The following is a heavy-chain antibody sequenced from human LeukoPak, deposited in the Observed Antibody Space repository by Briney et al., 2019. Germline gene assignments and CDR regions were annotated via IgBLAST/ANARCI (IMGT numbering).Heavy chain of an antibody. CDR3: ATRVGDWYYFDY. CDR2: ISYDGSNK. V-gene: IGHV3-30*03. J-gene: IGHJ4*02. D-gene: IGHD2-21*02. Sequence: GGSLRLSCAASGFTFSNYGIHWVRQAPGKGLEWVAVISYDGSNKYYADSVKGRFTISRDNSKNTLYLQMNSLRAEDTAVYYCATRVGDWYYFDYWGQGTLVTVSS. CDR1: GFTFSNYG.